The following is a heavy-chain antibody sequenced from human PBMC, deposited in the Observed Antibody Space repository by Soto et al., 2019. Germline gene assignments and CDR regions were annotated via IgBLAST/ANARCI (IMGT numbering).Heavy chain of an antibody. CDR1: GFTFSSYA. D-gene: IGHD4-17*01. V-gene: IGHV3-23*01. Sequence: EVQLLESGGGLVQPGGSLRLSCAASGFTFSSYAMSWVRQSPGKGLEWASAISGSGGSTYYADSVKGRFTISRDNSKNTLYLQMNSLRAEDTAVYYCAKLRVDYGDYEAEFDYWGQGTLVTVSS. CDR2: ISGSGGST. CDR3: AKLRVDYGDYEAEFDY. J-gene: IGHJ4*02.